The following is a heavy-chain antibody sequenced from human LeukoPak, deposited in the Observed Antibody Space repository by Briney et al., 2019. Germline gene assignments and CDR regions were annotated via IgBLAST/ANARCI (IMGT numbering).Heavy chain of an antibody. CDR3: ARELYDYVWGSYRPPFGD. CDR2: ISSSSSYI. D-gene: IGHD3-16*02. Sequence: AGGSLRLSCAASGFTFSSYSMNWVRQAPGKGLEWVSSISSSSSYIYYADSVKGRFTISRDNAKNSLYLQMNSLRAEDTAVYYCARELYDYVWGSYRPPFGDWGQGTLVTVSS. CDR1: GFTFSSYS. V-gene: IGHV3-21*01. J-gene: IGHJ4*02.